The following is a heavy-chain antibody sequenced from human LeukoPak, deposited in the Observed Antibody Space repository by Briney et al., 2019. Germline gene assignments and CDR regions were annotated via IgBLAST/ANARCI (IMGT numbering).Heavy chain of an antibody. CDR3: AQWSRYFDY. V-gene: IGHV3-23*01. J-gene: IGHJ4*02. CDR2: ISGSGYST. Sequence: GGSLRLSCVASGFTFNNYAMTWVRQAPGKGLEWVSAISGSGYSTYYADSVKGRFTISRDNSKNTLYLQMNTLRAEDTALYFCAQWSRYFDYWGQGTLVTVSS. CDR1: GFTFNNYA. D-gene: IGHD1-26*01.